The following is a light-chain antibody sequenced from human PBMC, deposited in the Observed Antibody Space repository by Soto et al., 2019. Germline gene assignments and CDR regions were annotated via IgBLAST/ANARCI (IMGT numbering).Light chain of an antibody. J-gene: IGLJ2*01. CDR3: AAWDDSLNGVV. CDR1: SSNIGAGYD. CDR2: GNN. Sequence: QAVLTQPPSVSGAPGQRVTISCTGTSSNIGAGYDVYWYQQLPGTAPKLLISGNNNRPSGVPDRFSGSRSGTAASLAITGLQAEDEADYYCAAWDDSLNGVVFGGGTKLTVL. V-gene: IGLV1-40*01.